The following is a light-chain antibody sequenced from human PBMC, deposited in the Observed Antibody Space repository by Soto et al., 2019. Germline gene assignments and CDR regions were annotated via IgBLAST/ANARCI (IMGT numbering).Light chain of an antibody. CDR2: GAS. J-gene: IGKJ5*01. V-gene: IGKV3-20*01. CDR3: QQYYNSAT. CDR1: QSVSST. Sequence: EIVLTQSPATLSLSPGERATLSCRASQSVSSTLAWYQQKPGQAPRLLIYGASSRATGIPDRLSGSGSGTDFTLTISRMEPEDYAVYHCQQYYNSATFGQGTRLEIK.